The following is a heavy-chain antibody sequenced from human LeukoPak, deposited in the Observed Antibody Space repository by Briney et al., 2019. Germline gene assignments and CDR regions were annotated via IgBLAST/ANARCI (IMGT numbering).Heavy chain of an antibody. V-gene: IGHV3-30*01. Sequence: ESVKGRFTISRDNSKNTLYLQMNSLRADDTAVYYCARDSDYWGQGTLVTVSS. J-gene: IGHJ4*02. CDR3: ARDSDY.